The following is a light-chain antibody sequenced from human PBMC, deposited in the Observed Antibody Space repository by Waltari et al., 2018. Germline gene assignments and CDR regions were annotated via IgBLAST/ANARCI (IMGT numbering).Light chain of an antibody. CDR2: KDS. V-gene: IGLV3-25*03. J-gene: IGLJ1*01. Sequence: QQKPDQAPVVVIYKDSERPSGIPERCSGSSSGTTVTLTISGVQAEDEADYYWQTAEISGTYKYCFGTGTKVTVL. CDR3: QTAEISGTYKYC.